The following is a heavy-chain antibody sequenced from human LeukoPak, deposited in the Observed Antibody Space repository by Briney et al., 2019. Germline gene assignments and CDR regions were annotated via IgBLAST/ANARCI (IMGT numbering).Heavy chain of an antibody. CDR1: GYTFTGYY. V-gene: IGHV1-2*02. CDR3: ARGDYDSSGYYWAFDY. Sequence: GASVNVSCKASGYTFTGYYMHWVRQAPGQGLEWMGWINPNSGGTNYAQKFQGRVTMTRDTSISTAYMELSRLRSDDRAVYYCARGDYDSSGYYWAFDYWGQGTLVTVSS. J-gene: IGHJ4*02. CDR2: INPNSGGT. D-gene: IGHD3-22*01.